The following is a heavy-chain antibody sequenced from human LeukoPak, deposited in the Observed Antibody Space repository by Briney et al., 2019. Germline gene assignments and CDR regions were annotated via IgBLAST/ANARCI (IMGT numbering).Heavy chain of an antibody. Sequence: ASVTVSCKASGYTFSNYGISWVRQAPGQGAEWMGWISAYNGNTYYTQNFQGRVTMTTDTSTTTAYMELRSLRSDDTAVYYCARRIFGDYVFDYWGQGTLVTVSS. V-gene: IGHV1-18*04. CDR1: GYTFSNYG. D-gene: IGHD4-17*01. J-gene: IGHJ4*02. CDR3: ARRIFGDYVFDY. CDR2: ISAYNGNT.